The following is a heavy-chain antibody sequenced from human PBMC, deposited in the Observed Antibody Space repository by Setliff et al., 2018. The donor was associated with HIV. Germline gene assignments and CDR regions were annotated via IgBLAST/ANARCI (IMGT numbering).Heavy chain of an antibody. D-gene: IGHD3-3*01. J-gene: IGHJ5*02. CDR2: IYYSGST. Sequence: PSETLSLTCAVSGGSISSRNWWSWVRQPPGKGLEWIGYIYYSGSTNYNPSLKSRVTISVDTAKNQFSLKLSSVTAADTAVYYCARLRGSYDFSNWFDPWGQGTQVTVS. CDR3: ARLRGSYDFSNWFDP. CDR1: GGSISSRNW. V-gene: IGHV4-4*02.